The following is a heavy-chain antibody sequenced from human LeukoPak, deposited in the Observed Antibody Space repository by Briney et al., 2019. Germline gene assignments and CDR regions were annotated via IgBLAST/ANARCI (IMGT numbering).Heavy chain of an antibody. J-gene: IGHJ5*02. CDR3: ARVIVGATRWFDP. CDR1: GFTLDDYG. V-gene: IGHV3-20*04. CDR2: INWNGGRT. Sequence: GGSLRLSCAASGFTLDDYGMSWVRHAPGKGLEWVSDINWNGGRTGYTDSVKGRFTISRDNAKNSLYLQMNSLRAEDTALYYCARVIVGATRWFDPWGQGTLVTVSS. D-gene: IGHD1-26*01.